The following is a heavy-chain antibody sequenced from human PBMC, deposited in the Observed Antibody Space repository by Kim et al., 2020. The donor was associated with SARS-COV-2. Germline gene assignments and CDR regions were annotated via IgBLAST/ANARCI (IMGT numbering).Heavy chain of an antibody. CDR3: TRDPGAVFRVSSFDP. Sequence: GGSLRLSCAASGFTFSSYSMNWVRQAPGKGLEWVSSISSSGDKMYYAESVKGRFTISRDNAKMSLYLQMNSLRDEDTAVYHCTRDPGAVFRVSSFDPRG. D-gene: IGHD3-3*01. CDR1: GFTFSSYS. V-gene: IGHV3-21*01. J-gene: IGHJ4*03. CDR2: ISSSGDKM.